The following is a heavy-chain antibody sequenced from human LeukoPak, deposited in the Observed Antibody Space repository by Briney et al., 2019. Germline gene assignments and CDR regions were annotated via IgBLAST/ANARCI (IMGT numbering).Heavy chain of an antibody. J-gene: IGHJ4*02. V-gene: IGHV3-23*01. CDR2: ISGSGGST. Sequence: PGGSLRLSCAASGFTFSSYGMSWVRQAPGKGLEWVSAISGSGGSTYYADSVKGRFTISRDNSKNTLHLQMNSLRVEDTAVYYCARPMNEYDSSGFFHYWGQGTLVTVSS. D-gene: IGHD3-22*01. CDR3: ARPMNEYDSSGFFHY. CDR1: GFTFSSYG.